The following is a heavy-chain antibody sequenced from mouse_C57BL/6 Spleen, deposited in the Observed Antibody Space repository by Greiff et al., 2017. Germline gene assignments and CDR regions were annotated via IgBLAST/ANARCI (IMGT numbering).Heavy chain of an antibody. CDR1: GYTFTDYY. CDR2: INPNNGGT. D-gene: IGHD2-13*01. CDR3: ARSKDGEYVFDY. V-gene: IGHV1-22*01. J-gene: IGHJ2*01. Sequence: VQLQQSGPELVKPGASVKMSCKASGYTFTDYYMHWVKQSHGKSLEWIGYINPNNGGTSYNQKFKGKATLTVNKSSSTAYMELRSLTSEDSAVYYCARSKDGEYVFDYWGQGTTLTVSS.